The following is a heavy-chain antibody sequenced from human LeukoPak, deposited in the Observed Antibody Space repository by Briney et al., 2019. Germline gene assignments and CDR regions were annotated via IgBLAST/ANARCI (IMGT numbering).Heavy chain of an antibody. J-gene: IGHJ6*02. Sequence: GGSLRLSCAASGFTFSSYWMSWVRQAPGKGLEWVANIKQDGSEKYYVDSVKGRFTISRDNAKNSLYLQMNSLRAEDTAVYYCARDATDYDFWSGYFYYYGMDVWGQGTTVTVSS. D-gene: IGHD3-3*01. V-gene: IGHV3-7*01. CDR3: ARDATDYDFWSGYFYYYGMDV. CDR1: GFTFSSYW. CDR2: IKQDGSEK.